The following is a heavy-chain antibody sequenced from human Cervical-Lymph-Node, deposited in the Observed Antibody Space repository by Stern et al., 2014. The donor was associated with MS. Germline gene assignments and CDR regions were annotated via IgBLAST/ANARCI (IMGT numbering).Heavy chain of an antibody. V-gene: IGHV3-7*01. CDR1: GFTFSSYW. D-gene: IGHD1-7*01. CDR3: ARVHNWNYDY. CDR2: IKQDGSEK. Sequence: EVQLVESGGGLVQPGGSLRLSCAASGFTFSSYWMSWVRQAPGKGLEWVANIKQDGSEKYYVDSVKGRFTISRDNAKNSLYMHMHSLRAEDTAVYYWARVHNWNYDYWGQGTLVTVSS. J-gene: IGHJ4*02.